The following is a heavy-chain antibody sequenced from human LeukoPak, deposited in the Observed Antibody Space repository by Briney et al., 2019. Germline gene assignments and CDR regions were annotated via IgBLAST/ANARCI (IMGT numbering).Heavy chain of an antibody. D-gene: IGHD2-15*01. CDR3: ARDFIGRFDY. CDR2: IYSGGST. J-gene: IGHJ4*02. CDR1: GFTVSSNY. V-gene: IGHV3-66*01. Sequence: GGSLRLSCAASGFTVSSNYMSWVRQAPGKGLVWVSVIYSGGSTYYADSVKGRFTISRDNSKNTLYLQMNSLRAEDTAVYYCARDFIGRFDYWGQGTLVTVSS.